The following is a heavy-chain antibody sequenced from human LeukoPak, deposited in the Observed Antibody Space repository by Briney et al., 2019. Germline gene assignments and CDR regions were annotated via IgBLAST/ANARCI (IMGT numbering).Heavy chain of an antibody. CDR3: ARGGYCSGGSCYIV. V-gene: IGHV1-69*04. Sequence: SVKVSCKASGGTFSSYAISWVRQAPGQGLEWMGRIIPILGIANYAQKFQGRVTITADKSTSTAYVELSSLRSEDTAVYYCARGGYCSGGSCYIVWGQGTLVTVSS. CDR1: GGTFSSYA. J-gene: IGHJ4*02. D-gene: IGHD2-15*01. CDR2: IIPILGIA.